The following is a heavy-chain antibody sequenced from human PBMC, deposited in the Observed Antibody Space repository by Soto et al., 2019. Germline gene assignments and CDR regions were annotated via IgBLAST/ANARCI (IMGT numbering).Heavy chain of an antibody. V-gene: IGHV1-69*01. CDR2: IIPMYGPA. CDR3: ARVTSRVRGVIGSWCDP. D-gene: IGHD3-10*01. J-gene: IGHJ5*02. CDR1: GGTFSSYA. Sequence: QVPLVQSGAEVKKPGSSVTVSCKASGGTFSSYAIHWVRQAPGQGLEWMGGIIPMYGPAKYAQRFQGRVTITADESTTAVSMELTSLTSQDTAVYYCARVTSRVRGVIGSWCDPWSDGTLVTVSS.